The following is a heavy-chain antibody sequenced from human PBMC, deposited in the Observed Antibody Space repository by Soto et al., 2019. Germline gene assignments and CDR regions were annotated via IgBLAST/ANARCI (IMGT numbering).Heavy chain of an antibody. Sequence: QVQLVESGGGVVQPGRSLRLSCAASGFIFSDYGMHWVRQAPGKGLEWVTVIWYDGSNKYYADSVKGRFTISRDNSKNTLDLQMNSLRAEDTAVYYCARDSYCSSTSCYIPYNYYYYYGMDVWGQGTTVTVSS. D-gene: IGHD2-2*02. J-gene: IGHJ6*02. V-gene: IGHV3-33*08. CDR3: ARDSYCSSTSCYIPYNYYYYYGMDV. CDR1: GFIFSDYG. CDR2: IWYDGSNK.